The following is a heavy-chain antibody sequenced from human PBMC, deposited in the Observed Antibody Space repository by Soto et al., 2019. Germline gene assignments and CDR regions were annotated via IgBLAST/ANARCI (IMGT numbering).Heavy chain of an antibody. Sequence: GGSLILSCAASGFPFSSSAMSLVRPAPGKGLEWVSAISNSGGATYYADSVKGRFTISRDSSKNTLYLKLNSLRAEDTAVYYCAKQIGYCSDGSCYFDYWGQGTLVTVSS. CDR2: ISNSGGAT. CDR3: AKQIGYCSDGSCYFDY. V-gene: IGHV3-23*01. CDR1: GFPFSSSA. D-gene: IGHD2-15*01. J-gene: IGHJ4*02.